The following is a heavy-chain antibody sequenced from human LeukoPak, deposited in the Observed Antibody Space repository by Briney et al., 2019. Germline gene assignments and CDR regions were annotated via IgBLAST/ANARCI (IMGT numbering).Heavy chain of an antibody. CDR3: TTGVRDSSGYYNCDY. CDR2: IKSKTDGGTI. J-gene: IGHJ4*02. D-gene: IGHD3-22*01. Sequence: GGSLRLSCAASRFTLSNAWMNWVRQSPGKGLEWVGRIKSKTDGGTIDYGAPVKGRFTISRDDSKNTLFLQMNSLKTEDTAMYHCTTGVRDSSGYYNCDYWGQGTLVTVSS. V-gene: IGHV3-15*01. CDR1: RFTLSNAW.